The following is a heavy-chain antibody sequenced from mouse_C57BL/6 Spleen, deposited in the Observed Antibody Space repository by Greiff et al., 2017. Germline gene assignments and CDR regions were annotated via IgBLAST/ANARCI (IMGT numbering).Heavy chain of an antibody. J-gene: IGHJ3*01. CDR2: IDPETGGT. CDR1: GYTFTDYE. Sequence: VKLMESGAELVRPGASVTLSCKASGYTFTDYEMHWVKQTPVHGLEWIGAIDPETGGTAYNQKFKGKAILTADKSSSTAYMELRSLTSEDSAVYYCTRETYYSNFGFAYWGQGTLVTVDA. CDR3: TRETYYSNFGFAY. V-gene: IGHV1-15*01. D-gene: IGHD2-5*01.